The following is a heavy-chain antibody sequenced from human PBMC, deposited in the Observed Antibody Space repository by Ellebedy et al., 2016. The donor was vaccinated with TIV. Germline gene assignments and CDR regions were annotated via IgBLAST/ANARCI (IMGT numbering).Heavy chain of an antibody. CDR2: INPTAGST. Sequence: AASVKASCKASGYTFTSYYMHWVRQAPGQGLEWMGIINPTAGSTSSAQKFQGRVTMTSDTSTRTVYMELSSLRSEDTAVYYCARAPSVDPHMDVWGQGTTVTASS. V-gene: IGHV1-46*01. D-gene: IGHD6-19*01. CDR3: ARAPSVDPHMDV. CDR1: GYTFTSYY. J-gene: IGHJ6*02.